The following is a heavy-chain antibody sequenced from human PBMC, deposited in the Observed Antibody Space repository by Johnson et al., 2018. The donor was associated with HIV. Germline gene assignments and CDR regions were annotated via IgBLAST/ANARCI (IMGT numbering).Heavy chain of an antibody. CDR3: ARDLGPSSIAARVI. V-gene: IGHV3-30*04. J-gene: IGHJ3*02. CDR1: GFTFSSYA. CDR2: ISYDGSNK. Sequence: QVQLVESGGGVVQPGRSLRLSCAASGFTFSSYAMHWVRQAPGKGLEWVAVISYDGSNKYYADSVKGRFTISRDKSKNTLYLHMNSLRAEDTSVYYCARDLGPSSIAARVIWGQGTMVTVSS. D-gene: IGHD6-6*01.